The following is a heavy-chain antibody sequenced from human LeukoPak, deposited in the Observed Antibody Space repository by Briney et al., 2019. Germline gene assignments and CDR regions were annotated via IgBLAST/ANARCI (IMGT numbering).Heavy chain of an antibody. Sequence: ASVKVSCKASGYTFTNYDISWVRQAPGQGLEWMGWISPHNGNTNYAQKFQGRVTMTTHTSTSTAYMELRSLRSDDTAVYYCATDHRQSSSSSYYYYMDVWGTGTTVTVSS. D-gene: IGHD6-6*01. CDR1: GYTFTNYD. J-gene: IGHJ6*03. CDR3: ATDHRQSSSSSYYYYMDV. V-gene: IGHV1-18*01. CDR2: ISPHNGNT.